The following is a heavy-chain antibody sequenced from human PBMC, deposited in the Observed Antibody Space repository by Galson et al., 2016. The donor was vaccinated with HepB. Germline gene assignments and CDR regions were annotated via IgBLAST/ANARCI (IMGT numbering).Heavy chain of an antibody. CDR2: INVDGSEE. CDR1: EFTFSSYW. CDR3: ARDDYRVFGH. J-gene: IGHJ4*02. Sequence: SLRLSCAASEFTFSSYWMSWVRQAPGKGLEWVVNINVDGSEEYYVDSVRGRFTISRDNAKNSMYLQMNSLRVEDTAVYYCARDDYRVFGHWGQGTLVTVSS. V-gene: IGHV3-7*05. D-gene: IGHD4-11*01.